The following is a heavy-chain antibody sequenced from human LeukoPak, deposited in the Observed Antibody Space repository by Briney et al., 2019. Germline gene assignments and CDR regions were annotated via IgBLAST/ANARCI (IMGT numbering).Heavy chain of an antibody. CDR2: ISGSGGST. J-gene: IGHJ4*02. D-gene: IGHD5-12*01. Sequence: GGSLRLSCAASGFTFSSYAMSWVRQAPGKGLEWVSAISGSGGSTYYADSVKGRFTISRDNSKNTLYPQMNSLRAEDTAVYYCAKDHRGYGGYEYDYWGQGTLGTVSS. CDR1: GFTFSSYA. V-gene: IGHV3-23*01. CDR3: AKDHRGYGGYEYDY.